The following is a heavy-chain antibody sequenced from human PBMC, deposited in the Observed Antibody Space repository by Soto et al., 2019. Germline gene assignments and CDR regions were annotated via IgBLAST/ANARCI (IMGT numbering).Heavy chain of an antibody. CDR1: GGTFSSYA. CDR3: AREGYSSSWYWFDP. CDR2: IIPIFGTA. D-gene: IGHD6-13*01. V-gene: IGHV1-69*06. J-gene: IGHJ5*02. Sequence: ASVQVSCKASGGTFSSYAISWVRQAPGQGLEWRGGIIPIFGTANYAQKFQGRVTITADKSTSTAYMELSSLRSEDTAVYYCAREGYSSSWYWFDPWGQGTLVTGSS.